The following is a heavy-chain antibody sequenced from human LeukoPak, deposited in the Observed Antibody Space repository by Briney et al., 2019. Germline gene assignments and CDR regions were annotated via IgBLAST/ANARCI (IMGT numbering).Heavy chain of an antibody. D-gene: IGHD5-18*01. Sequence: TSETLSLTCTVSGGSISSSSYYWGWIRQPPGKGLEWIGSIYYSGSTYYNPSLKSRVTISVDTSKNQFSLKLSSVTAADTAVYYCARDGLESAYNYGYAGYNWFDPWGQGTLVTVSS. CDR2: IYYSGST. CDR3: ARDGLESAYNYGYAGYNWFDP. J-gene: IGHJ5*02. V-gene: IGHV4-39*07. CDR1: GGSISSSSYY.